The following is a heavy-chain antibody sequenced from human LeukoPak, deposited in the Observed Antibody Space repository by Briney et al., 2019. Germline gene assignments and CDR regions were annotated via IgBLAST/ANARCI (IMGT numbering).Heavy chain of an antibody. J-gene: IGHJ6*03. CDR3: ARSEQFPYYMDV. CDR2: INPNSGGT. Sequence: GASVKVSCKASGYTFTSYGISWVRQAPGQGLEWMGWINPNSGGTNYAQKFQGRVTMTRDTSISTAYMELSRLRSDDTAVYYCARSEQFPYYMDVWGKGTTVTVSS. V-gene: IGHV1-2*02. D-gene: IGHD6-19*01. CDR1: GYTFTSYG.